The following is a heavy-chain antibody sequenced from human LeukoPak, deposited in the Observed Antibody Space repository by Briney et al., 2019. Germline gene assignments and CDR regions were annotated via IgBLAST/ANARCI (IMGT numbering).Heavy chain of an antibody. V-gene: IGHV1-69*01. CDR3: ARDQGEYSGYDNGYYYGMDV. CDR2: IIPIFGTA. J-gene: IGHJ6*02. CDR1: GCTFSSYA. D-gene: IGHD5-12*01. Sequence: SVKVSCKASGCTFSSYAISWVRQAPGQGLEWMGGIIPIFGTADYAQKFKGRVTITADESTSTAYMELSSLRSEDTAVYYCARDQGEYSGYDNGYYYGMDVWGQGTTVTVSS.